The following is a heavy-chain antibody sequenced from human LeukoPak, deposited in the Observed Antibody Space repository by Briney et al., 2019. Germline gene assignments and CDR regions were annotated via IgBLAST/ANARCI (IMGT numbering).Heavy chain of an antibody. V-gene: IGHV4-34*01. J-gene: IGHJ4*02. CDR2: INHSGST. D-gene: IGHD2-15*01. CDR1: GGSFSGYY. Sequence: SETLSLTCAVYGGSFSGYYWSWIRQPPGKGLEWIGEINHSGSTNYNPSLKSRVTLSVDTSKNQFSLKLSSVTAADTAVYYCARGREYCSGGSCYSLGHSVGFDYWGQGTLVTVSS. CDR3: ARGREYCSGGSCYSLGHSVGFDY.